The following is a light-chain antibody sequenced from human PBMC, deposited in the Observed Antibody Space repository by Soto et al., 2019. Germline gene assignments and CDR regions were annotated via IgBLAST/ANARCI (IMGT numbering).Light chain of an antibody. CDR3: SSYTSSSTLV. V-gene: IGLV2-14*01. J-gene: IGLJ1*01. Sequence: QSALTQPASVSGSPGQSITISCTGTSSDVGGYNYVSWYQQHPGKAPKLMISEVSTRLSGVSNRFSGSKSGNTASLTISGLQAEDEADYYCSSYTSSSTLVFGTGTKLTVL. CDR1: SSDVGGYNY. CDR2: EVS.